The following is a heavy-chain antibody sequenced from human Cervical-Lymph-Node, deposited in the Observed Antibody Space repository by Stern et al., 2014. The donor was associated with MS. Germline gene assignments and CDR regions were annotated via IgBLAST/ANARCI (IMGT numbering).Heavy chain of an antibody. V-gene: IGHV1-18*01. D-gene: IGHD5-12*01. CDR2: ISGYNGNT. Sequence: QVQLVQSGAELKKPGASVKVSCKTSAYNFTNYGVTWVRRAPGQGLEWMGWISGYNGNTKYEQKFQGRVAMTTDTSTKTAYMELRSLRSSDTAVYCARAGYDVSGLSDYWGQGTLVTVSS. CDR1: AYNFTNYG. CDR3: ARAGYDVSGLSDY. J-gene: IGHJ4*02.